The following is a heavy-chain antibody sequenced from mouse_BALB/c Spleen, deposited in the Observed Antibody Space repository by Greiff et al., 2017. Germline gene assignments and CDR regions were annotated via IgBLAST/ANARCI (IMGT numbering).Heavy chain of an antibody. Sequence: DVKLVESGGGLVKPGGSLKLSCVASGFTFSDYYMYWVRQTPEKRLEWVATISDGGSYTYYPDSVKGRFTISRDNAKNNLYLQMSSLKSEDTAMYYCARDGGNYPFAYWGQGTLVTVSA. D-gene: IGHD1-1*02. CDR2: ISDGGSYT. CDR3: ARDGGNYPFAY. V-gene: IGHV5-4*02. J-gene: IGHJ3*01. CDR1: GFTFSDYY.